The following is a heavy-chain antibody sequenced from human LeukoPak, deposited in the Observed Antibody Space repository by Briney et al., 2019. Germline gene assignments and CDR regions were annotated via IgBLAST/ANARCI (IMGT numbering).Heavy chain of an antibody. CDR3: ARGPLDAFDI. CDR2: IGGLTGGT. CDR1: EFTFSSHA. V-gene: IGHV3-23*01. Sequence: GGSLRLSCVASEFTFSSHAMNWVRRAPGKGLEWVSTIGGLTGGTYYADSLKDRFTISRDNFKNTLYLQMDSLRAEDTAVYYCARGPLDAFDIWGQGTMVTVSS. J-gene: IGHJ3*02.